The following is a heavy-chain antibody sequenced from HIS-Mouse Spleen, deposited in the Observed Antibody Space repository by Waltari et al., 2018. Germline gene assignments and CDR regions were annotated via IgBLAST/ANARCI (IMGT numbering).Heavy chain of an antibody. CDR2: IYYSGST. CDR3: AREIPYSSSWYDWYFDL. CDR1: GASISRSSSY. Sequence: QLQLQESGPGLVKPSETLSLTCPVSGASISRSSSYWCWISQPPGKGLEWIGSIYYSGSTYYNPSLKSRVTISVDTSKNQFSLKLSSVTAADTAVYYCAREIPYSSSWYDWYFDLWGRGTLVTVSS. J-gene: IGHJ2*01. D-gene: IGHD6-13*01. V-gene: IGHV4-39*07.